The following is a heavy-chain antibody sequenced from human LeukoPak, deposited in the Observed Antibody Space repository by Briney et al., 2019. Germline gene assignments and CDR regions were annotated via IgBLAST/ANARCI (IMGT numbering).Heavy chain of an antibody. J-gene: IGHJ4*02. D-gene: IGHD3-16*01. V-gene: IGHV4-4*09. CDR2: IYTGGST. Sequence: SETLSLTCTVSGGSISSYYWSWIRQPPGKGLEWIGYIYTGGSTNYNPSLKSRVTISVDTSKNQFSLKLSSVTAADTAVYYCARLGGNLYYFDYWGQGTLSPSPQ. CDR1: GGSISSYY. CDR3: ARLGGNLYYFDY.